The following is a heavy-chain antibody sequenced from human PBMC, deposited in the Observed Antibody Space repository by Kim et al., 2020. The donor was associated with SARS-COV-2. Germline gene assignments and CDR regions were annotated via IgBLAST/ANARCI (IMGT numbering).Heavy chain of an antibody. CDR3: ARDWGYYGSGSYYYYGMDV. V-gene: IGHV3-30-3*01. CDR2: ISYDGSNK. D-gene: IGHD3-10*01. Sequence: GGSLRLSCAASGFTFSSHAMHWVRQAPGKGLEWVAVISYDGSNKYYADSVKGRFTISRDNSKNTLYLQMNSLRAEDTAVYYCARDWGYYGSGSYYYYGMDVWGQGTTVTVSS. CDR1: GFTFSSHA. J-gene: IGHJ6*02.